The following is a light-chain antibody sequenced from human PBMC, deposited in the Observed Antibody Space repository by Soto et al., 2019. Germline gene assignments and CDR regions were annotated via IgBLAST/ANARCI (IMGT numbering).Light chain of an antibody. J-gene: IGKJ3*01. Sequence: DIQMTQSPSSVSASVGDRLTITCRASQIINKWLAWYQQKPGKAPTLLIYGASTLQSGVPSRFSGSGSGTDFTLTISSLQPEDFATYYCQQANSFPFTFGPGTKVDIK. CDR2: GAS. CDR1: QIINKW. CDR3: QQANSFPFT. V-gene: IGKV1-12*02.